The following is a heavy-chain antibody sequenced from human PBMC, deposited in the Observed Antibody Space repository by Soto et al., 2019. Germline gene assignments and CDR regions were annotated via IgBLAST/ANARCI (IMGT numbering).Heavy chain of an antibody. D-gene: IGHD3-16*02. CDR2: ISYDGSDK. V-gene: IGHV3-30*18. J-gene: IGHJ4*02. Sequence: GGSLRLSCAASGFTFSSYGMHWVRQAPGKGLEWVAVISYDGSDKYYADSVKGRFTISRDNSKNTLNLQMNSLRADDTAVYYCAKALGELSPESYDYWGQGTLVTVSS. CDR3: AKALGELSPESYDY. CDR1: GFTFSSYG.